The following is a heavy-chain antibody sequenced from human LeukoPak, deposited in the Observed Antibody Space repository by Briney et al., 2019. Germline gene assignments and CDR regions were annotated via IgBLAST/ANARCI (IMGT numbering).Heavy chain of an antibody. V-gene: IGHV3-74*01. D-gene: IGHD6-6*01. CDR1: GFTFISYW. CDR3: ARGGSYSNSAFDN. J-gene: IGHJ4*02. CDR2: INSDGSST. Sequence: GGALRLSCAASGFTFISYWMHWVRQAPGKGLVWVSRINSDGSSTSYADSVKGRFTISRDNAKNTLYLQMNSLRAEDTAVYYCARGGSYSNSAFDNWGQGTLVTVSS.